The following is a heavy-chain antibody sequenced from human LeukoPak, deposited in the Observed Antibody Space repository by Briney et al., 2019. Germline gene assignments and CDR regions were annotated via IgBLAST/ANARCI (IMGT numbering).Heavy chain of an antibody. J-gene: IGHJ6*02. CDR3: AREDPQTRVPEGMDV. Sequence: SETLSLTCAVYGGSFSGYYWSWIRQPPGKGLEWIWEINHGGSTNYNPSLKSRVTISVDTSKNQFSLQLRSVTAADSAVYYCAREDPQTRVPEGMDVWGQGTTVTVSS. CDR1: GGSFSGYY. D-gene: IGHD4/OR15-4a*01. CDR2: INHGGST. V-gene: IGHV4-34*01.